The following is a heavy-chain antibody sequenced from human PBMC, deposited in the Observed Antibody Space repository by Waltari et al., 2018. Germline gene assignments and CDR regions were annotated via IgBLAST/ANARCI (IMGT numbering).Heavy chain of an antibody. CDR3: TTDPRMRYGDYAFDI. CDR1: VFTFSNPW. Sequence: EVQLVESGGGLLQAGGSLRPPCSAPVFTFSNPWTSWVGQAPGKGMEWVGRIKSKTDGGTTDYAAPVKGRFTISRDDSKNTLYLQMNSLKTEDTAVYYCTTDPRMRYGDYAFDIWGQGTMVTVSS. V-gene: IGHV3-15*01. D-gene: IGHD4-17*01. J-gene: IGHJ3*02. CDR2: IKSKTDGGTT.